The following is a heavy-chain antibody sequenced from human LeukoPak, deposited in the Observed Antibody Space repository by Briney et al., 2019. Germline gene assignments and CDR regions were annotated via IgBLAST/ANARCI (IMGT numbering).Heavy chain of an antibody. D-gene: IGHD1-26*01. J-gene: IGHJ4*02. Sequence: GGSLRLSCAASGFPLSDYWMSWVRQAPGKGLEWVANIKQDGGEIYYVDSVKGRFTISRDNAKNSLYLQMNSLTAEDTGVYYCARDKIVGATHFDYWGQGTLVTVSS. CDR3: ARDKIVGATHFDY. CDR2: IKQDGGEI. CDR1: GFPLSDYW. V-gene: IGHV3-7*01.